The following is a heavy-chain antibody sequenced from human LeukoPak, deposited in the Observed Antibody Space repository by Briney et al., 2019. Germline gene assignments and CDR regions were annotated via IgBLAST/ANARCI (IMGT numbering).Heavy chain of an antibody. J-gene: IGHJ3*02. Sequence: GGSLRLSCAGSGFTFSKDWMSWVRQAPGKGLEWVGLIKNKLDGGTTDEAAPAKGRFTISRDDSKDTLYLHMNSLKTEDTAVYYCTTYNDRDAFNICGQGTMVTVSP. CDR2: IKNKLDGGTT. V-gene: IGHV3-15*01. CDR3: TTYNDRDAFNI. CDR1: GFTFSKDW. D-gene: IGHD1-14*01.